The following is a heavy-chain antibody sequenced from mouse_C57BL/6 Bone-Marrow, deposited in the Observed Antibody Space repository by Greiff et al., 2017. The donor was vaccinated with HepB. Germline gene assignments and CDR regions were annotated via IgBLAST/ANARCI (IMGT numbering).Heavy chain of an antibody. J-gene: IGHJ3*01. CDR1: GFTFSDYG. CDR2: ISSGSSTI. CDR3: ARDGRYSNYLAWFAY. V-gene: IGHV5-17*01. D-gene: IGHD2-5*01. Sequence: EVMLVESGGGLVKPGGSLKLSCAASGFTFSDYGMHWVRQAPEKGLEWVAYISSGSSTIYYADTVKGRFTISRDNAKNTLFLQMTRLRSEDTAMYYCARDGRYSNYLAWFAYWGQGTLVTVSA.